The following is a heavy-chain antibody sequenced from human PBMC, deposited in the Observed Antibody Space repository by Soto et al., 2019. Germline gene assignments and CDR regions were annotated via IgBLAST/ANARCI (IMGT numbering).Heavy chain of an antibody. D-gene: IGHD3-10*01. Sequence: QVQLQESGPGLVKPSQTLSLTCTVSGGSISSGDYYWSWIRQHPGKGLEWIGHIYYSGSTYYNPSLKSRVTISVDTSKNQFSLKLSSVTAADTAVYYCATYGSGSYKPTTFDYWGQGTLVTVSS. CDR1: GGSISSGDYY. J-gene: IGHJ4*02. CDR2: IYYSGST. CDR3: ATYGSGSYKPTTFDY. V-gene: IGHV4-31*03.